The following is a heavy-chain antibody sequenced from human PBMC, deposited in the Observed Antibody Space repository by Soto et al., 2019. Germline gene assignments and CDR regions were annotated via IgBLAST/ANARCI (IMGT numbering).Heavy chain of an antibody. J-gene: IGHJ6*02. Sequence: PSETLSLTCAVYGGSFSGYYWSWIRQPPGKGLEWIGEINHSGSTNYNPSLKRRVTISVDTSKNQFSLKLSSVTAADTAVYYCARGYLTTVTTYYYYGMDVWGQGTTVTVSS. CDR1: GGSFSGYY. CDR2: INHSGST. D-gene: IGHD4-4*01. V-gene: IGHV4-34*01. CDR3: ARGYLTTVTTYYYYGMDV.